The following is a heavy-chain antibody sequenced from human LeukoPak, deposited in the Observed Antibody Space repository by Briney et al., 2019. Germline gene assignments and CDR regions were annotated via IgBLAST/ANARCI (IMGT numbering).Heavy chain of an antibody. D-gene: IGHD3-10*01. CDR3: ARGRSVNYYGQDY. J-gene: IGHJ4*02. CDR2: INPTGGST. V-gene: IGHV1-46*01. Sequence: ASVKVSCKASGYTFTGYYMHWVRQAPGQGLEWMGLINPTGGSTGYAQKFQGRVTMTRDMSTSTDYMELSSLRSDNTAVYHCARGRSVNYYGQDYWGQGTLLTVSS. CDR1: GYTFTGYY.